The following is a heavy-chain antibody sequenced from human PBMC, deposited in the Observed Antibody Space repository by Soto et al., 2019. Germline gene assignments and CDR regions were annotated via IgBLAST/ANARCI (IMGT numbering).Heavy chain of an antibody. CDR3: ARGMDYYDSSGSGDAFDI. V-gene: IGHV5-51*03. CDR1: GYSFTSYW. D-gene: IGHD3-22*01. Sequence: PGESLKLSCKASGYSFTSYWIGWVRQMPGKGLEWMGIIYPGDSDTRYSPSFQGQVTISADKSISTAYLQWSSLKASDTAMYYCARGMDYYDSSGSGDAFDIWGQGTMVTVSS. J-gene: IGHJ3*02. CDR2: IYPGDSDT.